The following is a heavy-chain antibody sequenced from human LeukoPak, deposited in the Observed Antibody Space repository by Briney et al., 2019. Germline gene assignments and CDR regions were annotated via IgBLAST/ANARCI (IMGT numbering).Heavy chain of an antibody. CDR3: ARFMVRGVNQYYYYGMDV. Sequence: GASVKVSCKASGYTFTSYGISGVRQAPGQGLEWMGWISAYNGNTNYAQKLQGRVTMTTDTSTSTAYMELRSLRSDDTAVYYCARFMVRGVNQYYYYGMDVWGQGTTVTVSS. J-gene: IGHJ6*02. V-gene: IGHV1-18*01. D-gene: IGHD3-10*01. CDR1: GYTFTSYG. CDR2: ISAYNGNT.